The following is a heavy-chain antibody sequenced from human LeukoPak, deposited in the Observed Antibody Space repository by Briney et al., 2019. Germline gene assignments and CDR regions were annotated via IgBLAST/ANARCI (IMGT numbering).Heavy chain of an antibody. Sequence: GGSLRLSCAVSGFILSDYGFHWVRQAPGKGLEWVAVTRFDGSIKQYADSVKGRFTISRDDSKNTLYLQMNFLKSEDTAVYYCARWGGTRPYYFDYWGQGTLVTVSS. CDR3: ARWGGTRPYYFDY. J-gene: IGHJ4*02. V-gene: IGHV3-33*01. D-gene: IGHD1-1*01. CDR2: TRFDGSIK. CDR1: GFILSDYG.